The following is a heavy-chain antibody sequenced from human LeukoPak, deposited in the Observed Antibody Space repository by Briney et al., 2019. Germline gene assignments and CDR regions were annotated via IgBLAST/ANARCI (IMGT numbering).Heavy chain of an antibody. CDR1: GFTFTNYW. CDR2: INQDGGTE. Sequence: GGSLRLSCAAYGFTFTNYWLTWVRQAPGKGLEWVANINQDGGTEYYVDSMKGRFTISRDNAKNSVYLQINSLRAEDTAVYFCARHTLWRFDYWGQGALVTVSS. V-gene: IGHV3-7*01. CDR3: ARHTLWRFDY. J-gene: IGHJ4*02. D-gene: IGHD1-1*01.